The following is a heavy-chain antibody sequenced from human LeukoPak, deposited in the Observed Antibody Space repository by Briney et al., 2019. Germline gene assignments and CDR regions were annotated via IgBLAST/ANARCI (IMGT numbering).Heavy chain of an antibody. J-gene: IGHJ4*02. Sequence: ASVKVSCKASGYTFTNYGISWVRQAPGQGLEWMGWISIYNGNTDYAQKLRGRVTMTTDTSTSTAYMELSRLRSDDTAVYYCTTYCSGGSCYQLSFDYWGQGTLVTVSS. D-gene: IGHD2-15*01. V-gene: IGHV1-18*01. CDR1: GYTFTNYG. CDR3: TTYCSGGSCYQLSFDY. CDR2: ISIYNGNT.